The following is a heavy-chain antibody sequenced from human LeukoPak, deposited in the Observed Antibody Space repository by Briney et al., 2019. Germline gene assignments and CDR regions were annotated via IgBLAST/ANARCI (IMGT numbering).Heavy chain of an antibody. Sequence: SVKVSCKASGGPFHTYAISWVRLVPGQGLEWMGRVVPPSEISTYAQKFLGRVTITADCSASTVYMDLSGLRSDDTSTYYCARLGYTRGPLPYGMYVWGQGTTVTV. J-gene: IGHJ6*02. CDR1: GGPFHTYA. V-gene: IGHV1-69*04. CDR2: VVPPSEIS. CDR3: ARLGYTRGPLPYGMYV. D-gene: IGHD3-16*02.